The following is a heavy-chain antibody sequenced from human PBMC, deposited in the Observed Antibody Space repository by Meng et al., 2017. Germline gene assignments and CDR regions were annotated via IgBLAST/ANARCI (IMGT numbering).Heavy chain of an antibody. Sequence: QVPLQQWGAGLLKPSETLSLSWAVYGGSFSGYYWSWIRQPPGKGLEWIGEINHSGRTNYNPSLKSRVTISVDTSKNQFSLKLSSVAAADTAIYYCARELDAVGVTAYDLWGQGTLVTVSS. D-gene: IGHD2-21*02. CDR1: GGSFSGYY. CDR3: ARELDAVGVTAYDL. J-gene: IGHJ4*02. V-gene: IGHV4-34*01. CDR2: INHSGRT.